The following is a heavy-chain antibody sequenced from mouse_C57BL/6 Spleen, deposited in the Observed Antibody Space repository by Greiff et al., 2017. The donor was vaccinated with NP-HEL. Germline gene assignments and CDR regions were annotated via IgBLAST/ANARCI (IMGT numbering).Heavy chain of an antibody. CDR2: IYPRDGST. CDR1: GYTFTSYD. V-gene: IGHV1-85*01. J-gene: IGHJ3*01. D-gene: IGHD2-4*01. CDR3: ARDADDSWFAY. Sequence: QVQLKQSGPELVKPGASVKLSCKASGYTFTSYDINWVKQRPGQGLEWIGWIYPRDGSTKYNEKFKGKATLTVDTSSSTAYMELHSLTSEDSAVYFCARDADDSWFAYWGQGTLVTVSA.